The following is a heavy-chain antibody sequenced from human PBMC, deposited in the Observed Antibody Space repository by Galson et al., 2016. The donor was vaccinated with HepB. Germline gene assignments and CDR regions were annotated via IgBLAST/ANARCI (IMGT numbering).Heavy chain of an antibody. D-gene: IGHD3-10*01. CDR1: GASVNSGGYL. Sequence: EPLSLTCSVSGASVNSGGYLWSWIRQPPGKGLQWIGYTYYTGSTNYNPSVKSRVSMSMDTSNNQFSLKVTSVTAADTALYYCARARGRSFGEFPEAYFDFWGQGTLVSVSS. CDR2: TYYTGST. V-gene: IGHV4-61*08. J-gene: IGHJ4*02. CDR3: ARARGRSFGEFPEAYFDF.